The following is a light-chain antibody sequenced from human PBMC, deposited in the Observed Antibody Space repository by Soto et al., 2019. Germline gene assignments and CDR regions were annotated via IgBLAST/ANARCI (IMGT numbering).Light chain of an antibody. Sequence: EIVMTQSPATLSVSPGERATLSCRASQSVSSNLAWYQQKPGQAPRLLIYGASTRATGIPARCSGSVSETAFTITISSLQSGAFACYYCQQYKNSSTLGQGTKLEIK. CDR2: GAS. V-gene: IGKV3-15*01. J-gene: IGKJ2*02. CDR3: QQYKNSST. CDR1: QSVSSN.